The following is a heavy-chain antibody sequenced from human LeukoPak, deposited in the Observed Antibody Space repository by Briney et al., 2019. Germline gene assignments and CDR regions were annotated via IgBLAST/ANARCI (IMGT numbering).Heavy chain of an antibody. CDR3: ARDSAYDYTDY. V-gene: IGHV4-4*08. CDR1: GGTISTYH. J-gene: IGHJ4*02. Sequence: PDTPSPTCTVSGGTISTYHWSWIRQPPGKGLEWIGYIYSRGNPKYNPSLTIRVNISADMSTHQFSLELDSVTAADTAVNYCARDSAYDYTDYWGQGTLVTVSS. CDR2: IYSRGNP. D-gene: IGHD3-16*01.